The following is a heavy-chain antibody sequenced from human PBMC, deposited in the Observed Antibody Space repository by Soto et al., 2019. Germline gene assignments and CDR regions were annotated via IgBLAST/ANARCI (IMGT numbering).Heavy chain of an antibody. J-gene: IGHJ6*03. CDR1: GGTFSSYT. CDR2: IIPILGIA. D-gene: IGHD3-10*01. CDR3: ARAPTLRYYGSGSPGDNYYYYMDV. V-gene: IGHV1-69*02. Sequence: ASVKVSCKASGGTFSSYTISWVRQAPGQGLEWMGRIIPILGIANYAQKFQGRVTITADKSTSTAYMELSSLRSEDTAVYYCARAPTLRYYGSGSPGDNYYYYMDVWGKGTTVTVSS.